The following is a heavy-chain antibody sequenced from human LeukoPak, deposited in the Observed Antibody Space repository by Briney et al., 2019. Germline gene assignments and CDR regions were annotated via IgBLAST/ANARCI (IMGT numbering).Heavy chain of an antibody. D-gene: IGHD3-22*01. J-gene: IGHJ4*02. Sequence: PGGSLRLSCAASGFTFSHHGMHWVRQAPGKGLAWVAFILYDGSNKYYVDSVKGRFTISRDNSKNALSLQMNSLRAEDTAMYYCAKAVDKGTGYYMDFWGQGTLVTVSS. V-gene: IGHV3-30*02. CDR3: AKAVDKGTGYYMDF. CDR1: GFTFSHHG. CDR2: ILYDGSNK.